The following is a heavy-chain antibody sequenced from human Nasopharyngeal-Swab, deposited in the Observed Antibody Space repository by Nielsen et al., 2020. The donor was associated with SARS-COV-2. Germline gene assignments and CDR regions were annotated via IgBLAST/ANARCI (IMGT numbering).Heavy chain of an antibody. V-gene: IGHV3-23*01. CDR2: ISGSGGST. D-gene: IGHD3-22*01. J-gene: IGHJ4*02. CDR1: GFTFSSYA. CDR3: AKVPLYYYDSSGPRDY. Sequence: GESLKISCAASGFTFSSYAMSWVRQAPGKGLGWVSAISGSGGSTYYADSVKGRFTISRDNSKNTLYLQMNSLRAEDTAVYYCAKVPLYYYDSSGPRDYWGQGTLVTVSS.